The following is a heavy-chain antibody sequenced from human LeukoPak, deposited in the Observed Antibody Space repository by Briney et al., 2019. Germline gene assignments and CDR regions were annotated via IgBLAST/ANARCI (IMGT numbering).Heavy chain of an antibody. CDR1: GGSFSGYY. CDR2: INHSGST. V-gene: IGHV4-34*01. CDR3: ARGKRGVVGATTDSWFDP. Sequence: SETLSLTCAFYGGSFSGYYWSWIRQPPGKGLEWIGEINHSGSTNYNPSLKSRATISVDATKNQFSLTLSSVTAADTAVYYCARGKRGVVGATTDSWFDPWGQGTLVTVSS. D-gene: IGHD1-26*01. J-gene: IGHJ5*02.